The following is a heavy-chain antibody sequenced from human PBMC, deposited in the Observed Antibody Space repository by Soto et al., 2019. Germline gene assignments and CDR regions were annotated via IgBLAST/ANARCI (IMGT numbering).Heavy chain of an antibody. CDR2: IYHSGST. V-gene: IGHV4-30-2*01. CDR3: ARGIQLWSQYYFDY. CDR1: GGSISSGGYS. J-gene: IGHJ4*02. D-gene: IGHD5-18*01. Sequence: SETLSLTCAVSGGSISSGGYSWSWIRQPPGKGLEWIGYIYHSGSTYYNPSLKSRVTISVDRSKNQFSLKLSSVTAADTAVYYCARGIQLWSQYYFDYWGQGTLVTVSS.